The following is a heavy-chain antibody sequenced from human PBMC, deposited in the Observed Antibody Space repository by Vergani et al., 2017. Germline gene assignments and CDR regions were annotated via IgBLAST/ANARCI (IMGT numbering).Heavy chain of an antibody. Sequence: QEQLVQSGSELKKPGASVKVSCKASGYSFNNYAIHWVRQAPGQGLEWMGWINPTTGNPTYARAFTGRFVFSLDTSISTAYLQIGSLKAEDTAVYFCARAKRGRLAVGATDSWGQGTLHTVSS. CDR1: GYSFNNYA. D-gene: IGHD6-19*01. V-gene: IGHV7-4-1*01. CDR3: ARAKRGRLAVGATDS. J-gene: IGHJ4*02. CDR2: INPTTGNP.